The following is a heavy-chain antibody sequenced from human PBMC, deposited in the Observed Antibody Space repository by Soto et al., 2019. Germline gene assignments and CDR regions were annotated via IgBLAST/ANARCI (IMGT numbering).Heavy chain of an antibody. V-gene: IGHV6-1*01. CDR3: ARELPYYVSIDSYLDX. J-gene: IGHJ4*02. CDR1: GDSVSDNSAA. CDR2: KYYRSKWYN. Sequence: SQSLSLTCSISGDSVSDNSAAWNWIRQSPSRGLECLGSKYYRSKWYNDYAVSVKSRITVTPDTSKNQLSLHLNCVAPEDTAVYYCARELPYYVSIDSYLDXWGQGALVTVSX. D-gene: IGHD3-16*01.